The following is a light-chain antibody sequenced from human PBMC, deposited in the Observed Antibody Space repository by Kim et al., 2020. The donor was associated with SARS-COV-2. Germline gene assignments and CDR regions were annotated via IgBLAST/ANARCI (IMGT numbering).Light chain of an antibody. CDR2: AAS. V-gene: IGKV1-27*01. CDR1: QRISNS. CDR3: QKYNSAPFT. Sequence: SSVVGGVTSTFRSSQRISNSLAWYQQKPAKVPTLLIYAASTLQSGVPSSFSGGGSGADFTLPISSLQPEDVATYYCQKYNSAPFTFGPGTKVDIK. J-gene: IGKJ3*01.